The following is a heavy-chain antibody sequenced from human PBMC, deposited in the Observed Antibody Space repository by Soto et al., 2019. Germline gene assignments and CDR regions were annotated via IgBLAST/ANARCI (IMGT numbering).Heavy chain of an antibody. CDR3: ARDRPVDY. V-gene: IGHV3-48*02. CDR1: GFTFSAFS. CDR2: IYGSSSTM. Sequence: DVQLVESGGGLAQPGGSLRLSCVGSGFTFSAFSMNWVRQAPGKGLEWVSYIYGSSSTMYYADSVKGRFTISRDNAKNSVYLQMNSLRDEDTAVYYCARDRPVDYWGQGTLVTVSS. J-gene: IGHJ4*02.